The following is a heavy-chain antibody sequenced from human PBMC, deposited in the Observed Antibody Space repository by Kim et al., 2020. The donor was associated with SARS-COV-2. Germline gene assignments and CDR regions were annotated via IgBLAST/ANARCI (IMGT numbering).Heavy chain of an antibody. V-gene: IGHV4-30-4*01. CDR2: LYYSGNT. Sequence: SETLSLTCNVSGDSISTINLYWSWIPHRTGMGLGCFVHLYYSGNTYYTPPIKSRVTISVDTSKTHFTLKLSSVTAADTSVYYCSRDRVNHWYFDLWGRGT. CDR3: SRDRVNHWYFDL. J-gene: IGHJ2*01. D-gene: IGHD6-13*01. CDR1: GDSISTINLY.